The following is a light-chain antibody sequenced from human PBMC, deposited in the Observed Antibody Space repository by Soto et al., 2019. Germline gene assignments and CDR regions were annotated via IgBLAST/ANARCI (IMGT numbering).Light chain of an antibody. J-gene: IGLJ3*02. CDR3: HSYDSALSGPWV. CDR1: SSNIGADYD. Sequence: QSVLTQPPAVSGAPGQKVIISCTGSSSNIGADYDVHWYQQVPGTAPKLLIYGNSNRPSGVPDRFSGSKSGTSASLAITGLQAEDEADYYCHSYDSALSGPWVFGGGTKVTVL. CDR2: GNS. V-gene: IGLV1-40*01.